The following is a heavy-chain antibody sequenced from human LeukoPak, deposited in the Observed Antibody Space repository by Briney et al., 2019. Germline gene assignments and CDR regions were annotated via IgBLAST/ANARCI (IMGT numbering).Heavy chain of an antibody. V-gene: IGHV4-4*09. CDR3: ARRESKRRCGGGSCYSLNWFDP. D-gene: IGHD2-15*01. CDR1: GGSISSYY. CDR2: IYTSGST. Sequence: SETLSLTCTVSGGSISSYYWSWIRQPPGKGLEWIGYIYTSGSTNYSPSLKSRVTISIDTSKNQFSLKLSSVTAADTAVYYCARRESKRRCGGGSCYSLNWFDPWGQGTLVTVSS. J-gene: IGHJ5*02.